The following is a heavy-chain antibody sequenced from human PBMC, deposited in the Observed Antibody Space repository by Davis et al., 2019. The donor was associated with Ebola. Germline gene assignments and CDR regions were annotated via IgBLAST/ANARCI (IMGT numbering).Heavy chain of an antibody. CDR1: GFTFSDYY. J-gene: IGHJ4*02. D-gene: IGHD3-16*02. Sequence: GESLKISCAASGFTFSDYYMSWIRQAPGKGLEWVSYISSSSSYTNYADSVKGRFTISRDNAKNSLYLQMNSLRAEDTAVYYCARDGAYDYVWGSYRRAALFDYWGQGTLVTVSS. CDR3: ARDGAYDYVWGSYRRAALFDY. V-gene: IGHV3-11*06. CDR2: ISSSSSYT.